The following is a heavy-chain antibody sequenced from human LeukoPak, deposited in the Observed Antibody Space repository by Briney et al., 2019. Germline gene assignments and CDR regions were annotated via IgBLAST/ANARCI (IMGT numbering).Heavy chain of an antibody. D-gene: IGHD4-17*01. J-gene: IGHJ6*03. Sequence: SQTLSLTRAISGDSVSSNSAAWTWIRQSPSRGLELLGRTYYRSKWDNDYAVSVKSRITINPDTSKNQFSLQLNSVTPEDTAVYYCARGRVTTIANYYYYYIDVWGKGTTVTVSS. V-gene: IGHV6-1*01. CDR2: TYYRSKWDN. CDR1: GDSVSSNSAA. CDR3: ARGRVTTIANYYYYYIDV.